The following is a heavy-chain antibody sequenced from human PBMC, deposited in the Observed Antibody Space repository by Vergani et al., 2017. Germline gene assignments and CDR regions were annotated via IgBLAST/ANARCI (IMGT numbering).Heavy chain of an antibody. V-gene: IGHV3-9*01. J-gene: IGHJ2*01. D-gene: IGHD3-16*01. CDR3: AYDSDYDADGTFFL. CDR1: GFLFQDFA. CDR2: IDRNSATKYPV. Sequence: VEAGGGLVQPGGSLRLFCAASGFLFQDFAFHWGRQGSGRGLEWVSGIDRNSATKYPVKYENSMEGRFIITRDNAKKAVFLQMNNLRQEDTALYFCAYDSDYDADGTFFLWGRGTLVTVSS.